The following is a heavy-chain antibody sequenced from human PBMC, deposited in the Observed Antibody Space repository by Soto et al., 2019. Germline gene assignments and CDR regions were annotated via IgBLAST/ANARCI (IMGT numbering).Heavy chain of an antibody. CDR2: IYYSGST. V-gene: IGHV4-39*01. Sequence: QLQLQESGPGLVKPSETLSLTCTVSGGSISSSSYYWGWIRQPPGKGLEWIGSIYYSGSTYYNPSLKSRVTISVDTSKNQFSLKLSSVTAADTAVYYCASSSAYYDFWSGYYFGQYFDYWGQGTLVTVSS. CDR3: ASSSAYYDFWSGYYFGQYFDY. J-gene: IGHJ4*02. CDR1: GGSISSSSYY. D-gene: IGHD3-3*01.